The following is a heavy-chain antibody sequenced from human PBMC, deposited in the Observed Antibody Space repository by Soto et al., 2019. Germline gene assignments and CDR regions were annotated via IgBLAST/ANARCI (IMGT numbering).Heavy chain of an antibody. CDR1: GLTFSSNA. D-gene: IGHD6-13*01. CDR2: ISGSGGST. CDR3: TRGPFYSSSWYDY. Sequence: GSLRLSCEASGLTFSSNARSWVRQAPGKGLVWVSAISGSGGSTYYADSVKGRFTISRDNSKNTLYLQMNSLRAEDTAVYYCTRGPFYSSSWYDYWGLGTLVTVSS. J-gene: IGHJ4*02. V-gene: IGHV3-23*01.